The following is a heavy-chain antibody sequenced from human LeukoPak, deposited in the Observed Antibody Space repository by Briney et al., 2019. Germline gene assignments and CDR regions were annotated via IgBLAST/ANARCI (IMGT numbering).Heavy chain of an antibody. CDR2: IRYDGSNK. CDR3: AKDRESSGWGFDP. D-gene: IGHD6-19*01. J-gene: IGHJ5*02. Sequence: PGGSLRLSCAASGFTFSSYGMHWVRQAPGKGLEWVAFIRYDGSNKYYADSVKGRFTISRDNSKNTLYLQMNSLRAEDTAVYYCAKDRESSGWGFDPWGQGTLVTVSS. CDR1: GFTFSSYG. V-gene: IGHV3-30*02.